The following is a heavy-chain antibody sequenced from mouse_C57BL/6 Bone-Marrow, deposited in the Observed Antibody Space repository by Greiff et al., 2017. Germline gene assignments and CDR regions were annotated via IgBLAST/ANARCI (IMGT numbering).Heavy chain of an antibody. CDR1: GFTFSSYA. CDR2: ISSGGDYI. V-gene: IGHV5-9-1*02. Sequence: EVQGVESGEGLVKPGGSLKLSCASSGFTFSSYAMSWVRQTPEKRLEWVAYISSGGDYIYYADTVKGRFTISRDNARNTLYLQMSSLKSEDTAMYYCTRAPNWYFDVWGTGTTVTVSS. J-gene: IGHJ1*03. CDR3: TRAPNWYFDV.